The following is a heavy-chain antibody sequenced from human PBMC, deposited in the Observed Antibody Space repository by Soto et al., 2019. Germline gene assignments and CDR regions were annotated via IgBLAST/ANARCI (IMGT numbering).Heavy chain of an antibody. J-gene: IGHJ6*03. CDR2: IYYSGST. CDR3: ARVDMGYYYYMDV. CDR1: GGSISSYY. V-gene: IGHV4-59*01. Sequence: SETLSLTCTVSGGSISSYYWSWIRQPPGKGLEWIGYIYYSGSTNYNPSLKSRVTISVDTSKNQFSLKLSSVTAADTAVYYCARVDMGYYYYMDVWGKGTTVTVSS. D-gene: IGHD3-9*01.